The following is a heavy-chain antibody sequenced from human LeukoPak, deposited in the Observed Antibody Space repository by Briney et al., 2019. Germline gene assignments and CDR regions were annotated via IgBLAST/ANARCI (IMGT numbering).Heavy chain of an antibody. J-gene: IGHJ5*02. V-gene: IGHV1-2*02. CDR2: INPDTGAT. CDR1: GYSFTDYY. D-gene: IGHD1-26*01. Sequence: ASVKVSCKTSGYSFTDYYLHWVRQAPGQGPEWMGWINPDTGATHYSQKFQGRVTMTRDTSISTAYMELTSPRSDDTAVYYCARGIASVGGPDDLMWFGPWGQGTLATVSS. CDR3: ARGIASVGGPDDLMWFGP.